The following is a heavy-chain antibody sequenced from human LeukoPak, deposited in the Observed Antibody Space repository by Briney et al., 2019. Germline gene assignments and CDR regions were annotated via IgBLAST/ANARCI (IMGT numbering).Heavy chain of an antibody. CDR3: ARDSSSYYFDY. J-gene: IGHJ4*02. CDR2: IYTGGTT. D-gene: IGHD6-6*01. CDR1: GLSVTSNH. V-gene: IGHV3-66*01. Sequence: GSLRLSCAASGLSVTSNHMNWVRQAPGKGLEWVSIIYTGGTTHYADSLNDRFTISRDDSINTLYLQMNSLRAEDTAVYYCARDSSSYYFDYWGQGTLVTVSS.